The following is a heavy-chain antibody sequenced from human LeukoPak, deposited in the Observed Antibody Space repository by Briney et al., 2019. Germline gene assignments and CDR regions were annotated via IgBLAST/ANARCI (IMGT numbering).Heavy chain of an antibody. D-gene: IGHD3-10*01. J-gene: IGHJ4*02. V-gene: IGHV3-21*01. CDR1: GFTFSSYS. CDR3: ARQLGVRGAVEY. Sequence: GGSLRLSCAASGFTFSSYSMNWVRQAPGKGLEWVSSISSSSSYIYYADSVKGRFTISRDNAKNSLYLQMNSLRAEDTAVYYCARQLGVRGAVEYWGQGTLVTVSS. CDR2: ISSSSSYI.